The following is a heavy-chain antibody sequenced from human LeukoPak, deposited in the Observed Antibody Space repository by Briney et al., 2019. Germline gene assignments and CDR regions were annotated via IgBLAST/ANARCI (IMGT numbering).Heavy chain of an antibody. Sequence: SETLSLTCTVSGVSIRSGDYYWGWIRQSPGKGLEWIGSMSSGGSFFYNPSLRSRVTISVDTSNNQFSLKVTSVTAADTAVYYCARTPSMYYYDSSGYFDYWGQGTLVTVSS. CDR3: ARTPSMYYYDSSGYFDY. CDR1: GVSIRSGDYY. CDR2: MSSGGSF. D-gene: IGHD3-22*01. V-gene: IGHV4-39*07. J-gene: IGHJ4*02.